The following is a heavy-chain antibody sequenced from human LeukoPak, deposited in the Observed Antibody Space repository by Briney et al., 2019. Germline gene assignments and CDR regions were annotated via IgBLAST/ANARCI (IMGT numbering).Heavy chain of an antibody. J-gene: IGHJ5*02. D-gene: IGHD2-2*01. V-gene: IGHV1-69*13. CDR1: GGTFSSYA. Sequence: SVKVSCKASGGTFSSYAISWVRQAPGQGLEWMGGIILIFGTANYAQKFQGRVTITADESTSTAYMELSSLRSEDTAVYYCARDLSCSSTSCYNWFDPWGQGTLVTVSS. CDR3: ARDLSCSSTSCYNWFDP. CDR2: IILIFGTA.